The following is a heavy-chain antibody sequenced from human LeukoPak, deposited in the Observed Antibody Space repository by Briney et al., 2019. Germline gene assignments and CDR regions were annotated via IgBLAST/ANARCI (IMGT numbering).Heavy chain of an antibody. CDR2: ISGSGDTT. D-gene: IGHD2-2*01. Sequence: GGSLRLSCAASGFTFSSYAMSWVRQAPGKGLEWVSTISGSGDTTYYADSVKGRFTISRDNSKNTVYLQMNSLRAEGTAIYYCAREVPALDYWGQGTLVTVS. CDR1: GFTFSSYA. V-gene: IGHV3-23*01. J-gene: IGHJ4*02. CDR3: AREVPALDY.